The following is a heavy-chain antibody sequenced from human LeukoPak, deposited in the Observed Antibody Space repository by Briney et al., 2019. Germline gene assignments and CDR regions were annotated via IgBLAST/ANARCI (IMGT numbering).Heavy chain of an antibody. CDR3: ARELWFGGRTMFDP. V-gene: IGHV3-48*03. Sequence: GGSLRLSCAASGFTFSSYEMNWVRQAPGKGLEWVSYISSSGSNIYYADSVKGRFTISRDNAKNSLYLQMNRLRAEDTAVYYCARELWFGGRTMFDPWGQGTLVTVSS. J-gene: IGHJ5*02. CDR1: GFTFSSYE. D-gene: IGHD3-10*01. CDR2: ISSSGSNI.